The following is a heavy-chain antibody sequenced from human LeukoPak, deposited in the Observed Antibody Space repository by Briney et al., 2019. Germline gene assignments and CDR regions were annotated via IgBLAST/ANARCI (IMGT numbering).Heavy chain of an antibody. CDR2: ISGSGGST. CDR3: ANPRGYSYGLHFDY. V-gene: IGHV3-23*01. Sequence: GGSLRLSCAASGFTFSSYAMSWVRQAPGKGLEWVSAISGSGGSTYYADSVKGRFTISRDNSKNTLYLQMNSLRAEDTAVYYCANPRGYSYGLHFDYWGQGTLVTVSS. D-gene: IGHD5-18*01. J-gene: IGHJ4*02. CDR1: GFTFSSYA.